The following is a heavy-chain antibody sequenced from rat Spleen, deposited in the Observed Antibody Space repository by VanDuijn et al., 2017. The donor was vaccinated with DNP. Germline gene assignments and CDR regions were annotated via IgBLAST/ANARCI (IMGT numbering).Heavy chain of an antibody. J-gene: IGHJ2*01. CDR3: ARLGGD. CDR2: ISYEGSRT. D-gene: IGHD5-1*01. CDR1: GFTFSYYY. Sequence: EVQLVESGGGLVQPGRSMKLSCAASGFTFSYYYMAWVRQAPKKGLEWVASISYEGSRTYYGDSVKGRFAISRDNAKSTLYLQMNSLRSEDTATYYCARLGGDWGQGVMVTVSS. V-gene: IGHV5-22*01.